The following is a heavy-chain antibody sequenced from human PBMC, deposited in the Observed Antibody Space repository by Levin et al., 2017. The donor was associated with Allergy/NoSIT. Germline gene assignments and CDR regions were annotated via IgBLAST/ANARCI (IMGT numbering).Heavy chain of an antibody. V-gene: IGHV3-21*01. CDR3: ARDKDVDTDMVTVDY. D-gene: IGHD5-18*01. CDR1: GFTFSSYS. CDR2: ISSSSSYI. Sequence: GGSLRLSCAASGFTFSSYSMNWVRQAPGKGLEWVSSISSSSSYIYYADSVNGRVTISRDNAKNSLYLQMNSLRDEETAVYYCARDKDVDTDMVTVDYWGKGTLVTVSS. J-gene: IGHJ4*02.